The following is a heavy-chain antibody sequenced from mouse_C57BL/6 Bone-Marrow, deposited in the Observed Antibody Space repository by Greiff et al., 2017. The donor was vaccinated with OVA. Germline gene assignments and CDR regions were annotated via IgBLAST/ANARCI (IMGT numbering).Heavy chain of an antibody. V-gene: IGHV1-19*01. J-gene: IGHJ4*01. CDR2: INPYNGGT. CDR1: GYTFTDYY. D-gene: IGHD1-1*01. Sequence: EVKLQQSGPVLVKPGASVKMSCKASGYTFTDYYMNWVKQSHGKSLEWIGVINPYNGGTSYNQKFKGKATLTVDKSSSTAYMELNSLTSEDSAVYYCANYGSSAMDYWGQGTSVTVSS. CDR3: ANYGSSAMDY.